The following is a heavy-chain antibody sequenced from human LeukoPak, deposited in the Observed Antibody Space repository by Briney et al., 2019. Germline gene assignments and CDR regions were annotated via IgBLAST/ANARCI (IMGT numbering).Heavy chain of an antibody. CDR1: RFTFSSYW. J-gene: IGHJ3*02. CDR3: ARGGYDHAFDI. V-gene: IGHV3-74*01. Sequence: GGSLRLSCAASRFTFSSYWFHWVRQAPGKGLVWVSRIGNDGSDTIYADSVKGRFTISRDNAKRTLYLQMNSMKAEDTSVYYCARGGYDHAFDIWGKGTMVTVSS. D-gene: IGHD2-15*01. CDR2: IGNDGSDT.